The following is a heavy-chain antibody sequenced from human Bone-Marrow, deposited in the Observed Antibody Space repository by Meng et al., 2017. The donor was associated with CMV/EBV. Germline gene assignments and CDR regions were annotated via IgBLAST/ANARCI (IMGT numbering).Heavy chain of an antibody. CDR3: ATGICDFLSNYNDSFDV. CDR1: GFTLSAYY. CDR2: LNPYSGDT. Sequence: ASVKVSCKASGFTLSAYYMHWVRQAPGQGPEWMGWLNPYSGDTKYAQKFQGRVTMTGDTSISTAYLDLSWLGSDDTAVYYCATGICDFLSNYNDSFDVWGQGTMVTVSS. V-gene: IGHV1-2*02. J-gene: IGHJ3*01. D-gene: IGHD3-10*01.